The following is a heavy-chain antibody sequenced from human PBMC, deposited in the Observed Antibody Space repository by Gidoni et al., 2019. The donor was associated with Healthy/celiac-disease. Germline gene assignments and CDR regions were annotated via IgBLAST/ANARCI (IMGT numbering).Heavy chain of an antibody. Sequence: EVQLLESGGGLVQPGGSLRLSCAAPGFTFSRHARSWVRQAPGKGLEWVSAISGSGGSTYYADSVKGRFTISRDNSKNTLYLQMNSLRAEDTAVYYCAKDPGLRYFDWSPYYFDYWGQGTLVTVSS. J-gene: IGHJ4*02. D-gene: IGHD3-9*01. CDR2: ISGSGGST. V-gene: IGHV3-23*01. CDR1: GFTFSRHA. CDR3: AKDPGLRYFDWSPYYFDY.